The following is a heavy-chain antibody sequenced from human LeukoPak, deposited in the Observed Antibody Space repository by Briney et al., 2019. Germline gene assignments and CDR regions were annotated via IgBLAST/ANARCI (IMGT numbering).Heavy chain of an antibody. V-gene: IGHV3-48*01. CDR2: ISSSSSTI. D-gene: IGHD6-19*01. Sequence: GGSLRLSCAASGFTFSSYSMNWVRQAPGKGLEWVSYISSSSSTIYYADSVKGRFTISRDNSKNTLYLQMNSLRAEDTAVYYCAKAGVAGTFDYWGQGTLVTVSS. CDR3: AKAGVAGTFDY. CDR1: GFTFSSYS. J-gene: IGHJ4*02.